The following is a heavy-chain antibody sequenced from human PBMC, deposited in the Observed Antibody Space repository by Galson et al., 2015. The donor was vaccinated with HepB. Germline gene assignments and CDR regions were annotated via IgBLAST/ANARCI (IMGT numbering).Heavy chain of an antibody. CDR3: ARDFVCSSTSCYGYYYYGMDV. CDR1: GYTFTSYG. CDR2: ISAYNGNT. Sequence: SVKVSCKASGYTFTSYGISWVRQAPGQGLEWMGWISAYNGNTNYAQKLQGRVTMTTDTSTSTAYMELRSLRSDDTAVYYCARDFVCSSTSCYGYYYYGMDVWGQGTTVTVSS. V-gene: IGHV1-18*04. D-gene: IGHD2-2*01. J-gene: IGHJ6*02.